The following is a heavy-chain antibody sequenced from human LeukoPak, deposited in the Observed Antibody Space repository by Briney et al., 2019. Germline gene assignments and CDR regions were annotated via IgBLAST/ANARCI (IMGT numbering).Heavy chain of an antibody. CDR1: GYTFTSYD. CDR2: MNPNSGNT. D-gene: IGHD4-17*01. J-gene: IGHJ4*02. Sequence: ASVKVSCKASGYTFTSYDINWVRQATGQGLEWMGWMNPNSGNTGYAQKFQGRVTMTRNTSISTAYMELSSLRSEDTAVYYCARYGDYDPSFDYWGQGTLVTVSS. V-gene: IGHV1-8*01. CDR3: ARYGDYDPSFDY.